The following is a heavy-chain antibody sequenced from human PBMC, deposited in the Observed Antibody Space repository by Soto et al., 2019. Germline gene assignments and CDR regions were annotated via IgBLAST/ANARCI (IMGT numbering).Heavy chain of an antibody. Sequence: PGGSLRLSCAASGFTFSSYSMNWVRQAPGKGLEWVSSISSSSSYIYYADSVKGRFTISRDNAKNSLYLQMISLRAEDTAVYYCARAGYDFWSGSPPYGMDVWGQGTTVTVSS. J-gene: IGHJ6*02. CDR2: ISSSSSYI. CDR1: GFTFSSYS. CDR3: ARAGYDFWSGSPPYGMDV. V-gene: IGHV3-21*01. D-gene: IGHD3-3*01.